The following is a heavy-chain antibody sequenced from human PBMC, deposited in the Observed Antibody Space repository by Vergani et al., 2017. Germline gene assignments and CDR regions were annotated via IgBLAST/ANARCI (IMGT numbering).Heavy chain of an antibody. V-gene: IGHV1-46*03. CDR2: INPLGGRA. Sequence: QVKVVQSGAEVKAPGASVKVSCEASGYTYRSYYVHWVRQAPGQGPEWMGVINPLGGRATYSQKFQGRVSVTGVSSTTGGTSASVVYMDLTSLAPEDTAVYFCVSSRLRSFEYWGQGTLVTVSS. CDR1: GYTYRSYY. J-gene: IGHJ4*02. D-gene: IGHD4-17*01. CDR3: VSSRLRSFEY.